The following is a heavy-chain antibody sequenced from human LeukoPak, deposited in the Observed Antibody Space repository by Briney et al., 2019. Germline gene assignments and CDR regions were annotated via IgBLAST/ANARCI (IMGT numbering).Heavy chain of an antibody. CDR3: ARGFGFGVYNWFDP. CDR1: GGSFSGYY. CDR2: INHSRST. Sequence: SETLSLTCAVYGGSFSGYYWSWIRQPPGKGLEWIGEINHSRSTNYNPSLKSRVTISVDTSKNQFSLKLSSVTAADTAVYYCARGFGFGVYNWFDPWGQGTLVTVSS. V-gene: IGHV4-34*01. J-gene: IGHJ5*02. D-gene: IGHD3-3*01.